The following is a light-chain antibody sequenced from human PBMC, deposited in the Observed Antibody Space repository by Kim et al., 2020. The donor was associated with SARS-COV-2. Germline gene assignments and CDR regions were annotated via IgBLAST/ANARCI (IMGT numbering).Light chain of an antibody. J-gene: IGLJ2*01. Sequence: SYELTQPPSVSVSPGQTASITCSGDNLGYKYVCWYQQKPGQSPMLVIYQDNKRPSGIPERISGSNSGNTATLTISGTQVMDEADYFCQASDSNTVVFGGGTQLTVL. V-gene: IGLV3-1*01. CDR1: NLGYKY. CDR3: QASDSNTVV. CDR2: QDN.